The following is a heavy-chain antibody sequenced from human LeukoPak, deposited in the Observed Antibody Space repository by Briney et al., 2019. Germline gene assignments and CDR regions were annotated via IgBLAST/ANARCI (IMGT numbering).Heavy chain of an antibody. J-gene: IGHJ6*02. V-gene: IGHV4-59*08. CDR2: IYYSGST. CDR1: GGSISSYY. CDR3: ARTSLWFGEDYYYGMDV. D-gene: IGHD3-10*01. Sequence: SETLSLTCTVSGGSISSYYWSWIRQPPGKGLEWIGYIYYSGSTNYNPSLTSRVTISVDTSKNQFSLKLSSVTAADTAVYYCARTSLWFGEDYYYGMDVWGQGTTVTVSS.